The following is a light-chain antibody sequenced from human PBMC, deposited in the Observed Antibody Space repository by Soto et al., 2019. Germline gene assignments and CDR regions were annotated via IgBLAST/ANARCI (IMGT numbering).Light chain of an antibody. CDR3: QSYDSSLPWV. V-gene: IGLV1-40*01. Sequence: QAVVTQPPSVSGAPGQRVTISCTGSSSNIGAGYDVHWYQQLPGTAPKLLIYGNSNRPSGVPDRFSGSKSGTSASLAITGLQAEDEADYYCQSYDSSLPWVFGGGTKLTVL. J-gene: IGLJ3*02. CDR2: GNS. CDR1: SSNIGAGYD.